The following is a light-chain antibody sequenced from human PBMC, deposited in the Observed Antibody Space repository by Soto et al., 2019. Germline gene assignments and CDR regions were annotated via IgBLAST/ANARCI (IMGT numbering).Light chain of an antibody. CDR3: QQYNNWPRT. V-gene: IGKV3-15*01. CDR2: GSS. Sequence: EIVMTQSPVTPSVSPGERATLSCRASQSVSSNLAWYQQKPGQAPRLLMYGSSIRATGIPARFSGSGSGTEFTLTISSLQSEDFAAYYCQQYNNWPRTFGQGTKVDIK. J-gene: IGKJ1*01. CDR1: QSVSSN.